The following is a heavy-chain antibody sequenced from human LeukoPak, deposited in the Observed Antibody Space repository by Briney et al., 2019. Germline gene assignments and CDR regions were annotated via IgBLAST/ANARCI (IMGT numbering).Heavy chain of an antibody. D-gene: IGHD2-8*01. Sequence: TGGSLRLSCRTSGFMFDNYAMSWVRQAPGKGLEWVSGIGASGGSTYYADSVKGRFTISRDNSKNTLYLQMNSLRAEDTAVYYCARDPYCTNGVCYSDYWGQGTLVTVSS. J-gene: IGHJ4*02. CDR3: ARDPYCTNGVCYSDY. V-gene: IGHV3-23*01. CDR1: GFMFDNYA. CDR2: IGASGGST.